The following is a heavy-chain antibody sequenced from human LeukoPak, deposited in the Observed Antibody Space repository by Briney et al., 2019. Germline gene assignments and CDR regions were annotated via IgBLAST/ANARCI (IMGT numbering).Heavy chain of an antibody. CDR1: GFTVTTYS. CDR3: VKDRVPDSGWSFDV. J-gene: IGHJ3*01. D-gene: IGHD6-19*01. CDR2: IFGIASKI. Sequence: GGTLRLTCTATGFTVTTYSVSWVRLAQGLGLEWVATIFGIASKIYHADSVKGRFTVSRDNSKNTLYLQMNGLRVEDTALYYCVKDRVPDSGWSFDVWGQATMVTVSA. V-gene: IGHV3-23*01.